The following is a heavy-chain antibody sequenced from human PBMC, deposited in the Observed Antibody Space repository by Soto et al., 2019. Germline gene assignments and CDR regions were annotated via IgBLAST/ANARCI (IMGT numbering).Heavy chain of an antibody. Sequence: PSETLSLTCAVYGGSFSGYYWSWIRQPPGKGLEWIGEINHSGSTNYNPSLKSRVTISVDTSKNQFSLKLSSVTAADTAVYYCARYEYCSSTSCYPFDYWGQGTLVTVSS. CDR2: INHSGST. J-gene: IGHJ4*02. D-gene: IGHD2-2*01. V-gene: IGHV4-34*01. CDR1: GGSFSGYY. CDR3: ARYEYCSSTSCYPFDY.